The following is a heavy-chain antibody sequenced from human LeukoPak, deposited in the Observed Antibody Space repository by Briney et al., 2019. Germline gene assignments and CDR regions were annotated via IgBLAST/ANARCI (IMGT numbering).Heavy chain of an antibody. CDR3: ARLSSAWYDDY. CDR2: ISSSSATI. V-gene: IGHV3-48*02. J-gene: IGHJ4*02. CDR1: GFTFSSSN. Sequence: GSLRLSCAASGFTFSSSNMNWVRQVPGKGLEWVSYISSSSATIYYTDSVKGRFTISRDNAKNSLYLQMSSLRDEDTAVYYCARLSSAWYDDYWGQGTLVTVSS. D-gene: IGHD6-19*01.